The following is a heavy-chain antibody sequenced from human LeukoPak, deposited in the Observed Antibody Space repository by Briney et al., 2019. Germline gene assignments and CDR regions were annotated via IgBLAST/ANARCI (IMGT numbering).Heavy chain of an antibody. J-gene: IGHJ4*02. V-gene: IGHV3-23*01. CDR1: GFTFSSYA. D-gene: IGHD6-13*01. CDR3: AEDLWVYSSSWYDY. Sequence: PGGSLRLSCAASGFTFSSYAMSWVRQAPGKGLEWVSAISGSGGSTYYADSVKGRFTISRDNSKNTLYLQMNSLRAEDTAVYYCAEDLWVYSSSWYDYWGQGTLVTVSS. CDR2: ISGSGGST.